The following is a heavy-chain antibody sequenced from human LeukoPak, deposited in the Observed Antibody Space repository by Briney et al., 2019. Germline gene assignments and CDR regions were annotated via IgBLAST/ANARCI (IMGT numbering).Heavy chain of an antibody. Sequence: SETLSLTCTVSGGSVTSSRYYCGWIRQPPGKGLEWIGSVYYTVSTYCKSSLKSRVTISVDTSKNQFSLTVKSVTAADAAVYYCARGYCAGITCYSGIAWFDPWGQGTLVTVSS. J-gene: IGHJ5*02. V-gene: IGHV4-39*01. CDR1: GGSVTSSRYY. D-gene: IGHD2-15*01. CDR2: VYYTVST. CDR3: ARGYCAGITCYSGIAWFDP.